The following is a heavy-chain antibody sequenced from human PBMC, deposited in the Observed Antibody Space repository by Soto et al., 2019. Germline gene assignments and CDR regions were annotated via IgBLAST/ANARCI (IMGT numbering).Heavy chain of an antibody. V-gene: IGHV1-24*01. J-gene: IGHJ4*02. Sequence: ASVKVSCKVSGYTLTELSMHWVRQAPGKGLEWMGGFDPEDGETIYAQKFQGRVTMTEDTSTDTAYMELSSLRSEDTAVYYCATDLGYCSGGSCYDYWGQGTLVTVSS. D-gene: IGHD2-15*01. CDR2: FDPEDGET. CDR3: ATDLGYCSGGSCYDY. CDR1: GYTLTELS.